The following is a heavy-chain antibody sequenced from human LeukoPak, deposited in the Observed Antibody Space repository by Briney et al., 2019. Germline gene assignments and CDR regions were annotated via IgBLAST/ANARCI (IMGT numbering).Heavy chain of an antibody. Sequence: RSGGSLRLSCAASGFTFTNYAINWVRQAPVKGLEWVSGVSGSGGSTSYADSVKGRLSISRDNFKNTVTLQMNSLRAEDTALYYCAAENGGRIIGDDPFVIWGQGTRVTISS. V-gene: IGHV3-23*01. CDR1: GFTFTNYA. D-gene: IGHD2/OR15-2a*01. J-gene: IGHJ3*02. CDR3: AAENGGRIIGDDPFVI. CDR2: VSGSGGST.